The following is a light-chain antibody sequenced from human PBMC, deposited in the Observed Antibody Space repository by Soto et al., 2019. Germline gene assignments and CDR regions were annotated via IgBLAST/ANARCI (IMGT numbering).Light chain of an antibody. CDR3: QHYNSYSEA. CDR2: KAS. J-gene: IGKJ1*01. V-gene: IGKV1-5*03. CDR1: QRISSW. Sequence: DIQMTQSPSTLSASVGDTVTITCRASQRISSWLAWYQQKPGKAPKLLIYKASTLKSGVPSRFSGSGSGTEFTLTISSLQPDDFATYYCQHYNSYSEAFGQGTKVDIK.